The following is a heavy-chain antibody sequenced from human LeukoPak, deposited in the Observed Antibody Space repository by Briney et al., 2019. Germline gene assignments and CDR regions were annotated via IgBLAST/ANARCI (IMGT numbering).Heavy chain of an antibody. D-gene: IGHD6-19*01. J-gene: IGHJ4*02. CDR3: ASHSSYWLPGY. Sequence: TGGSLRLSCVASGFTFSNNWMSWVRQAPGKGREWVGRIKGKGDGETSDYATPAKGRFIISRDESKDTVYLQMNSLKTGDTAVYFCASHSSYWLPGYWGQGTLVT. CDR1: GFTFSNNW. V-gene: IGHV3-15*01. CDR2: IKGKGDGETS.